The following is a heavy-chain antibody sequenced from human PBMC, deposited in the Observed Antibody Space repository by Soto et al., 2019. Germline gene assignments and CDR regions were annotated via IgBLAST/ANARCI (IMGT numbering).Heavy chain of an antibody. CDR1: GFTFSRHA. Sequence: AVSLRLACAASGFTFSRHAMSWVRQAQGKGLEWVSYISSSGGIIYYADSVKGRFTVSRDNARNTLYLQMNSLRAEDTAVYYCARDLSWGSNWYYYMDVWGKGTTVTVSS. V-gene: IGHV3-48*01. J-gene: IGHJ6*03. CDR2: ISSSGGII. D-gene: IGHD7-27*01. CDR3: ARDLSWGSNWYYYMDV.